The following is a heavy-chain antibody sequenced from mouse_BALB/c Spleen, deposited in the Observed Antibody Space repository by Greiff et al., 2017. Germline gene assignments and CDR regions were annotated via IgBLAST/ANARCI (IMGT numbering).Heavy chain of an antibody. CDR3: ARHEDYDGDYAMDY. CDR2: ISSGGSYT. J-gene: IGHJ4*01. Sequence: EVKVVESGGDLVKPGGSLKLSCAASGFTFSSYGMSWVRQTPDKRLEWVATISSGGSYTYYPDSVKGRFTISRDNAKNTLYLQMSSLKSEDTAMYYCARHEDYDGDYAMDYWGQGTSVTVSS. V-gene: IGHV5-6*01. D-gene: IGHD2-4*01. CDR1: GFTFSSYG.